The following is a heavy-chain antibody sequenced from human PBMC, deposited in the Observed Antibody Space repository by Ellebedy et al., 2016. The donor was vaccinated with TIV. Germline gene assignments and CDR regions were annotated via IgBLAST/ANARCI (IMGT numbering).Heavy chain of an antibody. CDR1: GYIFTNYW. CDR3: ASLVSSGTHSFDS. Sequence: GESLKISCKGSGYIFTNYWIGWVRQMPGKGLEWMGGIYPGDSNNKYSPSFQGQVTISADKSISIAYLQWSSLKASDTAMYYCASLVSSGTHSFDSWGQGTLVTVSS. D-gene: IGHD3-22*01. CDR2: IYPGDSNN. V-gene: IGHV5-51*01. J-gene: IGHJ4*02.